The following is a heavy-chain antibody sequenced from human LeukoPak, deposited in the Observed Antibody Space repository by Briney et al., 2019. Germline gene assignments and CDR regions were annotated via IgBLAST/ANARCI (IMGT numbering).Heavy chain of an antibody. J-gene: IGHJ4*02. CDR1: GFTFSSYA. CDR2: ISCDGSNK. D-gene: IGHD5-18*01. CDR3: AIGARYSYGPNYFDY. Sequence: GGSLRLSCAASGFTFSSYAMHWVRQAPGKGLGWVAVISCDGSNKYYADSVKGRFTISRDNSKNTLYLQMNSLRAEDTAVYYCAIGARYSYGPNYFDYWGQGTLVTVSS. V-gene: IGHV3-30*04.